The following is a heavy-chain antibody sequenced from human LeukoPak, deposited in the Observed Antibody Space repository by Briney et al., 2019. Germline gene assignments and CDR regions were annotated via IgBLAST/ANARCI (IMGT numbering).Heavy chain of an antibody. V-gene: IGHV3-7*03. CDR1: GFTFSNYW. Sequence: PGGSLRLSCVASGFTFSNYWFNWVRQAPGEVLEWVANIKEDVSEKYYVDSVKGRFTISRENAKNSLFFQMNSLRAEDTAVYYCARTLRGGGAFDYWGQGPLVTVSS. J-gene: IGHJ4*02. CDR3: ARTLRGGGAFDY. D-gene: IGHD3-16*01. CDR2: IKEDVSEK.